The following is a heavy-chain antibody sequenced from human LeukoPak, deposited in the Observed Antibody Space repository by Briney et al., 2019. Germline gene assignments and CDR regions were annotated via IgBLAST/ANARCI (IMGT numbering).Heavy chain of an antibody. Sequence: PGGSLRLSCAASGYPFSSHLMIWVRQAPGKGLEWVSVISDTGGSTEYADSVKGRFTISRDNSKNTLYLQMHSLRADDTAVYYCAKGLPFCGGGCYSYRAMDVWGQGTTVTVFS. CDR2: ISDTGGST. V-gene: IGHV3-23*01. CDR1: GYPFSSHL. D-gene: IGHD2-21*02. J-gene: IGHJ6*02. CDR3: AKGLPFCGGGCYSYRAMDV.